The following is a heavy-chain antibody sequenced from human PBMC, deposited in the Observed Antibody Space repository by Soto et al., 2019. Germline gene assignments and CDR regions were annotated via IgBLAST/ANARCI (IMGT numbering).Heavy chain of an antibody. V-gene: IGHV3-23*01. D-gene: IGHD3-22*01. CDR1: GFTFSSYA. J-gene: IGHJ4*01. CDR3: AKDSDSSGYYPFDY. CDR2: ISGSTDST. Sequence: GGSLRLSCVASGFTFSSYAMNWVRQAPGKGLEWVSGISGSTDSTYYADSVKGRFTISRDNSKNTLYLQMNSLRAEDTALYFCAKDSDSSGYYPFDYWGQGTLVTVPQ.